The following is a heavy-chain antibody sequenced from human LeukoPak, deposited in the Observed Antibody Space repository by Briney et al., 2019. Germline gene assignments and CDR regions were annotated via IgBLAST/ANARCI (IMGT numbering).Heavy chain of an antibody. CDR1: GGSISSYY. CDR3: ARVGSLGFDP. CDR2: NYYSGST. Sequence: SQTLSLTCTVSGGSISSYYWSWIRQPPGKGLEWIGYNYYSGSTNYNPSLKSRVTISVDTSKNQFSLKLSSVTAADTAVYYCARVGSLGFDPWGQGTLVTVSS. V-gene: IGHV4-59*08. D-gene: IGHD6-6*01. J-gene: IGHJ5*02.